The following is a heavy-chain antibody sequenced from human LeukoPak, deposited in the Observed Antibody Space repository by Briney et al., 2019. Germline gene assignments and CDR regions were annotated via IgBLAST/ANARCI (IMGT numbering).Heavy chain of an antibody. CDR3: ARSLMVRGTYYFDY. Sequence: PSETLSLTCTVSGGSISNYYWSWIRQPPGKGLEWIGYIYYSGSTNYNPSLKSRVTISVDTSKNQFSLKLSSVTAADTAVYHCARSLMVRGTYYFDYWGQGTLVTVSS. J-gene: IGHJ4*02. CDR2: IYYSGST. D-gene: IGHD3-10*01. CDR1: GGSISNYY. V-gene: IGHV4-59*01.